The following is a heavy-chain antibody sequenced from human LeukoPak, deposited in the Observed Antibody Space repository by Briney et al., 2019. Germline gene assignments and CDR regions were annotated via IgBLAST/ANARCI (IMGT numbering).Heavy chain of an antibody. V-gene: IGHV3-64*01. CDR1: GFTFSSYA. J-gene: IGHJ4*02. CDR3: ARVPPLAVAADY. D-gene: IGHD6-19*01. Sequence: PGGALRLSCVASGFTFSSYAMHWVRQAPGKGLEYVSAISSNGGSTYYANSVKGRFTISRDNSKITLYLQMGSLRAEDMAVYYCARVPPLAVAADYWGQGTLVTVSS. CDR2: ISSNGGST.